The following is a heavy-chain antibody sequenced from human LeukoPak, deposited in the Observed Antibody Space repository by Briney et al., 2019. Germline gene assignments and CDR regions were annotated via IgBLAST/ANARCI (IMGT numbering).Heavy chain of an antibody. J-gene: IGHJ4*02. D-gene: IGHD5-18*01. CDR2: IYYSGST. V-gene: IGHV4-39*01. Sequence: SETLSLTCTVSGGSISSSSYYWGWIRQPPGQGLEWIGSIYYSGSTYYNPSLKSRVTISVDTSKNQFSLKLSSVTAADTAVYYCARRGYSYVHIDYWGQGTLVTVSS. CDR3: ARRGYSYVHIDY. CDR1: GGSISSSSYY.